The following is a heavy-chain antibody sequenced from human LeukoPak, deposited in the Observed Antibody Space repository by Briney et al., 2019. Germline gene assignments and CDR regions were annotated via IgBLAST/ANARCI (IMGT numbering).Heavy chain of an antibody. J-gene: IGHJ4*02. D-gene: IGHD2-15*01. Sequence: GGSLRLSCTASRFTFSSYAMSWVRQAPAKGLEWVSAISGSGGSTYYADSVKGRFTISRDNSKNTLYLQMNSLRAEDTAVYYCAKPVGYCSGGSCYSVDYWGQGTLVTVSS. V-gene: IGHV3-23*01. CDR2: ISGSGGST. CDR3: AKPVGYCSGGSCYSVDY. CDR1: RFTFSSYA.